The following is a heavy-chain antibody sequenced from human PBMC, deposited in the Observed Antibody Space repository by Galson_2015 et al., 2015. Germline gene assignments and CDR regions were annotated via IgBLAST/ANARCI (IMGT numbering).Heavy chain of an antibody. CDR1: GFPFDDYA. V-gene: IGHV3-30-3*01. J-gene: IGHJ4*02. D-gene: IGHD5-12*01. CDR2: ISYDGSNT. Sequence: SLRLSCAASGFPFDDYAIHWLRQVPGKGLEWVAVISYDGSNTYYADSVKGRFTISRDNSKNTLYLQMNSLRAEDTAVYYCARDLRRASINGPDYWGQGTQVTVSS. CDR3: ARDLRRASINGPDY.